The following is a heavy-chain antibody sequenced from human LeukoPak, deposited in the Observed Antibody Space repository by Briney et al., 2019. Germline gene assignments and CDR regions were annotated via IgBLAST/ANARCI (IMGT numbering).Heavy chain of an antibody. D-gene: IGHD2-8*02. CDR2: ISGSGYTT. CDR3: AKDPGYCTGGSCPFDY. Sequence: GSLRLSCATSEFTFRNYAMSWVRQAPGKGLEWVSAISGSGYTTYYADSVKGRFTISRDNSKSTLFLQMSSLKAEDTAVYYCAKDPGYCTGGSCPFDYWGQGTLVTVSS. V-gene: IGHV3-23*01. J-gene: IGHJ4*02. CDR1: EFTFRNYA.